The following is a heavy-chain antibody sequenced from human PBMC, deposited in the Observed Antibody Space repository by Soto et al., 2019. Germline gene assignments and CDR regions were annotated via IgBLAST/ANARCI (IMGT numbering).Heavy chain of an antibody. J-gene: IGHJ4*02. V-gene: IGHV3-21*01. D-gene: IGHD5-12*01. CDR3: ARDLIPGYSGYDLFDY. CDR2: ISSSSSYI. CDR1: GFTFSSYS. Sequence: VQLVESGGGLVKPGGSLRLSCAASGFTFSSYSMNWVRQAPGKGLEWVSSISSSSSYIYYADSVKGRFTISRDNAKNSLYLQMNSLRAEDTAVYYCARDLIPGYSGYDLFDYWGQGTLVTVSS.